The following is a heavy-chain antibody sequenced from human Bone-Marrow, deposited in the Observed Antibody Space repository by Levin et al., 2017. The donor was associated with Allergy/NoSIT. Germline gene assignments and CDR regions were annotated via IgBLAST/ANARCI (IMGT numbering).Heavy chain of an antibody. CDR1: GFTFSSYA. Sequence: GGSLRLSCAASGFTFSSYAMHWVRQAPGKGLEWVAVISYDGSNKYYADSVKGRFTISRDNSKNTLYLQMNSLRAENTAVYYCARDASIAAAGGLGRVWGFDPWGQGTLVTVSS. CDR2: ISYDGSNK. J-gene: IGHJ5*02. D-gene: IGHD6-13*01. CDR3: ARDASIAAAGGLGRVWGFDP. V-gene: IGHV3-30-3*01.